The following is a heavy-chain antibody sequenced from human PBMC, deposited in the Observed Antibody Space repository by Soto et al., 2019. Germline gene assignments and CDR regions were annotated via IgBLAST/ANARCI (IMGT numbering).Heavy chain of an antibody. CDR3: VRDYYDGSASYGFEF. J-gene: IGHJ3*01. V-gene: IGHV1-2*04. CDR2: INPKSGGA. Sequence: QVHLVQSGAEVKKPGASVKVSCKASGYVFTGYYIHWVRQAPGQGLEWMGWINPKSGGANIAQKFQGCVTSPRDTSISTTYMEVNRLTSNDTAVYYCVRDYYDGSASYGFEFWGQGTPVTVAS. CDR1: GYVFTGYY. D-gene: IGHD3-22*01.